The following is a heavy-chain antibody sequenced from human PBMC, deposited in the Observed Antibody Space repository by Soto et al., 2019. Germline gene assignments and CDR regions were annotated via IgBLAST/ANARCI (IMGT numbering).Heavy chain of an antibody. V-gene: IGHV6-1*01. CDR3: ARGSYYSGWV. J-gene: IGHJ4*02. Sequence: QVRLQQSGPGLVQPSQTLSLTCAISGDSVSSTSTAWSWIRQSPSRGLEWLGRTYYRSNWYSDYAVSVKSRITINPDTSKNQFSLQLKSVTPEDTAVYYCARGSYYSGWVWGQGTLVTVSS. CDR1: GDSVSSTSTA. CDR2: TYYRSNWYS. D-gene: IGHD6-19*01.